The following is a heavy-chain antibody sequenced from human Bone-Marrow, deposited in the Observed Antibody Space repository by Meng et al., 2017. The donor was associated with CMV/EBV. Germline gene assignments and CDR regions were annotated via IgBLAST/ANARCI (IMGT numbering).Heavy chain of an antibody. J-gene: IGHJ3*02. D-gene: IGHD6-25*01. Sequence: GESLKISCAASGFSFNNYAIHWVRQAPGSGLEWVAVISYDETSQYYSDSVKGRFTISRDNSKNTLYLQMNSLRAEDTAAYYCARSVEQRLLRIGFDMWGQGTMVTVSS. CDR2: ISYDETSQ. V-gene: IGHV3-30*04. CDR3: ARSVEQRLLRIGFDM. CDR1: GFSFNNYA.